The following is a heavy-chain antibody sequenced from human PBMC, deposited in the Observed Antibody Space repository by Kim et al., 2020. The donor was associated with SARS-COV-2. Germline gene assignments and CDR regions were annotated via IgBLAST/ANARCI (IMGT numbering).Heavy chain of an antibody. Sequence: YADAVKGRFTISRDNAKNTLYLQMNSRRAEDTAVYYCARDRMGQWLVPDYWGQGTLVTVSS. CDR3: ARDRMGQWLVPDY. V-gene: IGHV3-21*01. D-gene: IGHD6-19*01. J-gene: IGHJ4*02.